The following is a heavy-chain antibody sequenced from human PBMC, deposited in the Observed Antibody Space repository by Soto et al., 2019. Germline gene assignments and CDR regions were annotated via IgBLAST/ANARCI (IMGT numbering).Heavy chain of an antibody. V-gene: IGHV6-1*01. J-gene: IGHJ3*01. CDR3: ARGNALDV. CDR2: TYYRSKWFH. D-gene: IGHD3-10*01. Sequence: SQTLSLTCAISGDSVSSDITSWNWIRQSPSRGLEWLGRTYYRSKWFHDYAASVKSRITVNPDTSKNQFSLELNSMTPEDTAVYYCARGNALDVWGQGTVVTVSS. CDR1: GDSVSSDITS.